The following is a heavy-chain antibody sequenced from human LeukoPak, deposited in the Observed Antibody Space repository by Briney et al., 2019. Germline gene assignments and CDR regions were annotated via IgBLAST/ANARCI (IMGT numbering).Heavy chain of an antibody. J-gene: IGHJ6*02. CDR1: GGSFSGYY. D-gene: IGHD1-1*01. CDR2: INHSGST. CDR3: ARGLGVGTFYYYYYGMDV. Sequence: KPSETLSLTCAVYGGSFSGYYWSWIRQPPGKGLEWIGEINHSGSTNYNPSLKSRVTISVDTSKNQFSLKLSSVTAADTAVYYCARGLGVGTFYYYYYGMDVWGQGTTVTVSS. V-gene: IGHV4-34*01.